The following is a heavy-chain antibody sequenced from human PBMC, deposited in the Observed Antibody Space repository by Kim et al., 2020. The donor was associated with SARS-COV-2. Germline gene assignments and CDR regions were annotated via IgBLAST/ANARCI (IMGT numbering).Heavy chain of an antibody. V-gene: IGHV3-74*01. Sequence: RSTSYADSVKGRVTISRDNAKNTLDLQMNSRRAEDTAVYYCARGGSGSLDYWGQGTLVTVSS. J-gene: IGHJ4*02. CDR2: RST. D-gene: IGHD3-16*01. CDR3: ARGGSGSLDY.